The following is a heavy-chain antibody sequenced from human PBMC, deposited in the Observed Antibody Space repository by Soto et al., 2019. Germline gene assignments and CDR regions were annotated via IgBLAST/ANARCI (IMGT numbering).Heavy chain of an antibody. CDR2: ISYDGSNK. CDR1: GFTFSSFA. CDR3: ARDRSVNYSYYSDY. V-gene: IGHV3-30-3*01. D-gene: IGHD1-26*01. Sequence: PGGSLRLSCAASGFTFSSFAMHWVRQAPGKGLEWVAVISYDGSNKYYADSVKGRLTISRDNSKNTLYLQMDSLRAEDTAVYTCARDRSVNYSYYSDYWGQGALVTVSS. J-gene: IGHJ4*02.